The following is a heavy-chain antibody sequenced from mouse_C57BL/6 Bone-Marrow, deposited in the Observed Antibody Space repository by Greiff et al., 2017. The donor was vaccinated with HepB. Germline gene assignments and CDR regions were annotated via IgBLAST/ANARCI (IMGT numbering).Heavy chain of an antibody. J-gene: IGHJ3*01. CDR1: GFTFSDYG. CDR2: ISSGSSTI. D-gene: IGHD4-1*01. Sequence: EVKVVESGGGLVKPGGSLKLSCAASGFTFSDYGMHWVRQAPEKGLEWVAYISSGSSTIYYADTVKGRFTLSRDNAKNTLFLQMTSLRSEDTAMYYCARQTGVAWFAYWGQGTLVTVSA. CDR3: ARQTGVAWFAY. V-gene: IGHV5-17*01.